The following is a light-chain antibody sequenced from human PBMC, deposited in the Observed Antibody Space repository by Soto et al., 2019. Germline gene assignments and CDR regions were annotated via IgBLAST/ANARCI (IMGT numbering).Light chain of an antibody. CDR1: QSISSW. CDR2: DAS. V-gene: IGKV1-5*01. CDR3: QQYDNLPLT. J-gene: IGKJ4*01. Sequence: IQIGQCLATLSARIGEKVTITCRASQSISSWLAWYQQKPGEAPKLLIYDASALPRGVPSRFSGSGSGTDFTFTISSLQAEDIATYYCQQYDNLPLTFAGRTK.